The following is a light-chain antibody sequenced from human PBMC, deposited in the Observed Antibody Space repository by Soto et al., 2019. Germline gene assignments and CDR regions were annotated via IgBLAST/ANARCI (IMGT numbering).Light chain of an antibody. CDR1: QDSSTH. CDR2: AAS. Sequence: IQLTQSPSSLSASVWDSVTITCRASQDSSTHIAWYQQKPGTAPKVLIYAASTLESGVPSRFSGSGSGTEFTLTISSLQPDDFATYYCQHYNSYSEAFGQGTKVDI. J-gene: IGKJ1*01. CDR3: QHYNSYSEA. V-gene: IGKV1-9*01.